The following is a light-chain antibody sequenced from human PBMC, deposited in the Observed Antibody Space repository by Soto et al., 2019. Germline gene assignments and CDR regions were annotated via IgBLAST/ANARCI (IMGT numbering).Light chain of an antibody. CDR2: AAS. Sequence: DIQLTQSPSFLSASVGDRVTITCRASHGISSYLAWYQQKPGKAPKLLIYAASTLQSGVPSRFSGSGSGTEFTLTISSLQPEDFATYYCQQYNSYWTFGQGTKVDIK. CDR3: QQYNSYWT. CDR1: HGISSY. J-gene: IGKJ1*01. V-gene: IGKV1-9*01.